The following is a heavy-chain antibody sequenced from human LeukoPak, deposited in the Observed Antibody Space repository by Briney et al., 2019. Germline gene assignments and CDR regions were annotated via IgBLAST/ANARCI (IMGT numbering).Heavy chain of an antibody. CDR3: ARDYDILTGYYPLYNWFDP. Sequence: ASVKVSCKTSGYTFTSYAITWVRQAPGQGLEWMGWISAYTGNTKYADTLQDRVTMTTDTSTNTAYMELRSLRSDDTAVYYCARDYDILTGYYPLYNWFDPWGQGTLVTVSS. V-gene: IGHV1-18*01. J-gene: IGHJ5*02. CDR2: ISAYTGNT. D-gene: IGHD3-9*01. CDR1: GYTFTSYA.